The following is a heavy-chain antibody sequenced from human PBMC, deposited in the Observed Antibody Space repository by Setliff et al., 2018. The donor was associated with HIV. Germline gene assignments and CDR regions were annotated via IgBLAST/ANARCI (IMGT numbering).Heavy chain of an antibody. J-gene: IGHJ4*02. CDR1: GGSISNYY. V-gene: IGHV4-59*01. Sequence: SETLSLTCTVSGGSISNYYWSWIRQPPGKELEWIGYIYYSGSPNYNPSLKSRVTISVETSKNQFSLNLSTVTAADTAVDYCARSTTTPIAGMLAPPPDYWGQGTLVTVSS. CDR2: IYYSGSP. D-gene: IGHD6-13*01. CDR3: ARSTTTPIAGMLAPPPDY.